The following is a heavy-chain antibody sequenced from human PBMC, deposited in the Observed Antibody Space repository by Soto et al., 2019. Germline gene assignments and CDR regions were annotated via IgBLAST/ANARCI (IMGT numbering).Heavy chain of an antibody. CDR2: IKTDGTAT. CDR1: GFTFSSYW. CDR3: AKDLSWGQCDY. Sequence: EVQLVESGGGLVQRGGSLRLSCAASGFTFSSYWMHWVRQDPGKGLVWVSSIKTDGTATQYADSVKLRFTVSRDNAKNTLYLQMNSLRAEDTAVYYCAKDLSWGQCDYWGQGTPVTVSS. V-gene: IGHV3-74*03. J-gene: IGHJ4*02. D-gene: IGHD3-16*01.